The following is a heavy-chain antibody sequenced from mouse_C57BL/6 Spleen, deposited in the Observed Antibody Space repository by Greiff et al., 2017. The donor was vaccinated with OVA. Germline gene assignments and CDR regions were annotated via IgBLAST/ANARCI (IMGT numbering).Heavy chain of an antibody. CDR2: INPNYGTN. CDR1: GYSFTDYN. Sequence: EVKLMESGPELVKPGASVKISCKASGYSFTDYNMNWVKQSNGKSLEWLGVINPNYGTNSYNQKLKGKATLSADQYSSTAYLQLNSLTSDDAAVYYCARILQRSYYAMDYWGQGTSVTVSS. J-gene: IGHJ4*01. CDR3: ARILQRSYYAMDY. V-gene: IGHV1-39*01. D-gene: IGHD1-1*01.